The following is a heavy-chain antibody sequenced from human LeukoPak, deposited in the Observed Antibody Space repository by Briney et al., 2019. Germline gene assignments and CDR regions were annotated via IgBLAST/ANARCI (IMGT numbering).Heavy chain of an antibody. Sequence: PSETLSLTCTVSGGSISSCYWSWIRQPAGKGLEWIGRIYTSGSTNYNPSLKSRVTMSVDTSKNQFSLKLSSVTAADTAVYYCATDSGSYYRYYYYGMDVWGQGTTVTVSS. CDR3: ATDSGSYYRYYYYGMDV. CDR1: GGSISSCY. J-gene: IGHJ6*02. V-gene: IGHV4-4*07. CDR2: IYTSGST. D-gene: IGHD1-26*01.